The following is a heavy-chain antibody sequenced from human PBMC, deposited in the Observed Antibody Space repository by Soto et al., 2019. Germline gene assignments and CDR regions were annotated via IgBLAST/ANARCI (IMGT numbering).Heavy chain of an antibody. V-gene: IGHV4-34*01. J-gene: IGHJ6*02. CDR1: GGSFSGYY. D-gene: IGHD6-19*01. Sequence: PSETLSLTCAVYGGSFSGYYCSFSRQPPVKWLEWIGEINHSGSTNYNPSLKSRVTISVDTSKNQFSLKLSSVTAADTAVYYCARLRRLVRGYYYYGMDVWGQGTTVTVSS. CDR3: ARLRRLVRGYYYYGMDV. CDR2: INHSGST.